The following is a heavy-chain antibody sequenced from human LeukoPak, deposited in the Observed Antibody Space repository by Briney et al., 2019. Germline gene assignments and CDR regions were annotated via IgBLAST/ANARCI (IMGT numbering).Heavy chain of an antibody. CDR3: ARGHGELLSSLDY. J-gene: IGHJ4*02. V-gene: IGHV3-21*01. Sequence: GGSLRLSCTASGFTFRTYWMNWVRQAPGKGLEWVSSTSSGSSYIFYADSVKGRFTISRDNAKNSLYLQMNSLRAEDTAVYYCARGHGELLSSLDYWGQGTLVTVSS. D-gene: IGHD3-10*01. CDR1: GFTFRTYW. CDR2: TSSGSSYI.